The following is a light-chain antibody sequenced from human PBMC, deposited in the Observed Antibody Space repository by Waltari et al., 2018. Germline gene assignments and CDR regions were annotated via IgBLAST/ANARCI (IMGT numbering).Light chain of an antibody. CDR3: QQYYNTPYT. V-gene: IGKV4-1*01. CDR1: NSLSFNSNDKNY. CDR2: WAS. J-gene: IGKJ2*01. Sequence: DIVMTQSPDSLAVSLGETATISCKSSNSLSFNSNDKNYLAWYQQKPGQPPKLLLYWASTRESGVPDRFSGSGSGTDFTLTIFSLQAEDVAVYYCQQYYNTPYTFGRGTKVEI.